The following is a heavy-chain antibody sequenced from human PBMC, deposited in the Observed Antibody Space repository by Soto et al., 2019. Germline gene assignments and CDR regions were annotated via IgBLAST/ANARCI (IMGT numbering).Heavy chain of an antibody. CDR2: IYYSGST. CDR1: GGSISSGGYS. CDR3: ASLVVTAHNWFDP. D-gene: IGHD2-21*02. J-gene: IGHJ5*02. V-gene: IGHV4-30-2*05. Sequence: SETLSLTCAVSGGSISSGGYSWSWIRQPPGKGLEWIGYIYYSGSTYYNPSLKSRVTIPVDTSKNQFSLKLSSVTAADTAVYYCASLVVTAHNWFDPWGQGTLVTVSS.